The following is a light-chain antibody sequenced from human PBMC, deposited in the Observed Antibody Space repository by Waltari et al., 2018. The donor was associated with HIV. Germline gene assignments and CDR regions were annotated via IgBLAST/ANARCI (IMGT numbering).Light chain of an antibody. J-gene: IGLJ2*01. CDR2: EVS. Sequence: QSALTQPASVSGSPGQSITIYCTGTSSDVGGYNYVSWYQQHPGKAPKLMIYEVSNRPSGVSNLFSGSKSDNTASLTISGLQAEDEADYYCSSYTSSSTLVFGGGTKLTVL. CDR3: SSYTSSSTLV. V-gene: IGLV2-14*01. CDR1: SSDVGGYNY.